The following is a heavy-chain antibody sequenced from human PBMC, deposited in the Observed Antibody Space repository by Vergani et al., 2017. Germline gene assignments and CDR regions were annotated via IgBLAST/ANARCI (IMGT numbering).Heavy chain of an antibody. J-gene: IGHJ6*02. CDR2: IDHSGST. D-gene: IGHD3-3*01. CDR1: GVSISSSNW. V-gene: IGHV4-4*02. Sequence: QVQLQESGPGLVKPSGTLSLTCAVSGVSISSSNWWSWVRPPPGKGLEWIGEIDHSGSTNYNPSLKSRVTISVDKSKNQFSLKLSSVTAADSAVYYCARLFGQSSFYYYGMDVWGQGTTVTVSS. CDR3: ARLFGQSSFYYYGMDV.